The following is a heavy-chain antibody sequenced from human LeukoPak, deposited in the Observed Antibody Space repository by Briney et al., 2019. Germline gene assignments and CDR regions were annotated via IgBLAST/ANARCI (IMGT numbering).Heavy chain of an antibody. D-gene: IGHD3-9*01. Sequence: ASVKLSCTASGYTFTSYGISWVRQAPGQGLEWMGWISTYNGTTNYEHTLHSRVTITTDTTTSTPYMQLRSLRSDDTAVYYCARELRSVTDILTGYYLPYFDYWGQGTLVTVSS. CDR2: ISTYNGTT. J-gene: IGHJ4*02. V-gene: IGHV1-18*04. CDR3: ARELRSVTDILTGYYLPYFDY. CDR1: GYTFTSYG.